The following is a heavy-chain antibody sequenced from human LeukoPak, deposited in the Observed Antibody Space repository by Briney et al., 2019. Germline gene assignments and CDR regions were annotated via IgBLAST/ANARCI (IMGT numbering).Heavy chain of an antibody. D-gene: IGHD2-15*01. Sequence: PGGSLRLFCAASGFTFSSSAMSWVRQAPGKGLEWVSAISNNGGHTYYADSVQGRFTISRDNSKSTLCLQMNSLRAEDTAVYYCAKQLGYCSDGSCYFPYWGQGTLVTVSS. CDR3: AKQLGYCSDGSCYFPY. J-gene: IGHJ4*02. CDR1: GFTFSSSA. CDR2: ISNNGGHT. V-gene: IGHV3-23*01.